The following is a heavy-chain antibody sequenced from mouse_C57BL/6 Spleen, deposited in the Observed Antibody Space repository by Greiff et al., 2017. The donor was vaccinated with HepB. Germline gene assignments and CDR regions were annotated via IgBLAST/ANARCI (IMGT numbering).Heavy chain of an antibody. V-gene: IGHV1-15*01. Sequence: VQLQQSGAELVRPGASVTLSCKASGYTFTDYEMHWVKQTPVHGLEWIGAIDPETGGTAYNQKFKGKAILTADKSSSTAYMELRSLTSEDSAVYYCTRWENPYSNYERAWFAYWGQGTLVTVSA. CDR2: IDPETGGT. D-gene: IGHD2-5*01. CDR3: TRWENPYSNYERAWFAY. J-gene: IGHJ3*01. CDR1: GYTFTDYE.